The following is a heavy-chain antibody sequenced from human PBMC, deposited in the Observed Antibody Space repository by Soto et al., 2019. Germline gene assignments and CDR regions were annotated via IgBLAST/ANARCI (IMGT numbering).Heavy chain of an antibody. J-gene: IGHJ3*02. D-gene: IGHD3-22*01. V-gene: IGHV3-7*01. CDR3: ARDDTNTFDI. CDR1: GFTFSSYW. CDR2: IKPDGSEK. Sequence: EVQLVESGGGLVQPGGSLRLSCAASGFTFSSYWMSWVRQAPGKGLEWVANIKPDGSEKSYVDSVKGRLTISRDNAKNSLYLQMNSLRDDDTAVYYCARDDTNTFDIWGQGTVVTVSS.